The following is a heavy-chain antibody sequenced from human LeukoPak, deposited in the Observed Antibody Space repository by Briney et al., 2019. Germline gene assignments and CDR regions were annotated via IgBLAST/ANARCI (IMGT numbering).Heavy chain of an antibody. D-gene: IGHD3-22*01. Sequence: GGSLRLSCAASGFTFSSYSMNWVRQAPGKGLEWVSSISSSSSYIYYADSVKGRFTISRDNAKNSLYLQMNSLRAEDTAVYYCARGFPLKYSSGYQSYYYYGMDVWGQGTTVTVSS. CDR3: ARGFPLKYSSGYQSYYYYGMDV. V-gene: IGHV3-21*04. J-gene: IGHJ6*02. CDR1: GFTFSSYS. CDR2: ISSSSSYI.